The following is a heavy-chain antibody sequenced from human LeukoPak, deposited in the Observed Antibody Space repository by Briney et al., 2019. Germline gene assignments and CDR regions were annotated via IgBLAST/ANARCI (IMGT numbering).Heavy chain of an antibody. CDR3: AREGTTGKFDWFDP. CDR2: ITPNSGGT. D-gene: IGHD1-1*01. CDR1: GYIFIDYN. V-gene: IGHV1-2*02. Sequence: ASVKVSCKASGYIFIDYNMHWVRQAPGQGLEGMGWITPNSGGTNYAQKFQGRVTMTRDTSISTAYMELIRLRSDDTAMYYCAREGTTGKFDWFDPWGQGTLVTVSS. J-gene: IGHJ5*02.